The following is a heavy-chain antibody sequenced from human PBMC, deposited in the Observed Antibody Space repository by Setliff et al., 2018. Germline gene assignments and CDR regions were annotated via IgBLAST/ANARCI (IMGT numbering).Heavy chain of an antibody. CDR2: IYSSWST. V-gene: IGHV4-59*08. CDR1: GASISNYY. J-gene: IGHJ4*02. D-gene: IGHD3-22*01. Sequence: NPSETLSLTCSVSGASISNYYWSWIRQPPGKGLEWIGYIYSSWSTNYNPSLKSRVAISVDTSKNQFSLKLTSASAADTAVYYCARRDSTGYYGYSFDFWGQGTLVTVSS. CDR3: ARRDSTGYYGYSFDF.